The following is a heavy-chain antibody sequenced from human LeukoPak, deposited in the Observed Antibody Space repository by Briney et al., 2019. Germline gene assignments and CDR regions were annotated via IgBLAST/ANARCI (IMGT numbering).Heavy chain of an antibody. CDR3: ARANFLYCSSSTCLFDY. Sequence: ASVTVSCKASGYTFTDYYMHWVRQAPGQGVEWMGWINPNDGDTNHAQKFQGRVTMTRDTSISTAHMEVSSLRSDDTAVYYCARANFLYCSSSTCLFDYWGQGTLVTVSS. D-gene: IGHD2-2*01. CDR1: GYTFTDYY. J-gene: IGHJ4*02. V-gene: IGHV1-2*02. CDR2: INPNDGDT.